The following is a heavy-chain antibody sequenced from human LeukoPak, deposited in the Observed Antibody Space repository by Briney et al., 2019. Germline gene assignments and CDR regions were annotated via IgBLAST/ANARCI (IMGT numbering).Heavy chain of an antibody. J-gene: IGHJ4*02. Sequence: AGGSLRLSCAASGFNFSSYGMHWVRQAPGKGLEWVAVIWNDGRNKYYADSVKGRFTISRDNSKNTLYLQMNSLRAEDTAVYYCARDQHDRYFDYWGQGTLVTVSS. V-gene: IGHV3-33*01. CDR3: ARDQHDRYFDY. CDR1: GFNFSSYG. CDR2: IWNDGRNK.